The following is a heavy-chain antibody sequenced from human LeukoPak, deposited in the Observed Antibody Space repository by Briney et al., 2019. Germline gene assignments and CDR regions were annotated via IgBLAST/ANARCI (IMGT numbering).Heavy chain of an antibody. CDR2: IRYDGSNK. Sequence: AGGSLRLSCAASGFTFSSYGMHWVRQAPGKGLEWVAFIRYDGSNKYYADSVKGRFTISRDNSKNTLYLQMNSLRAEDTAVYYCAKDLDYYDSSGYFSSEVDYRGQGTLVTVSS. CDR3: AKDLDYYDSSGYFSSEVDY. V-gene: IGHV3-30*02. CDR1: GFTFSSYG. D-gene: IGHD3-22*01. J-gene: IGHJ4*02.